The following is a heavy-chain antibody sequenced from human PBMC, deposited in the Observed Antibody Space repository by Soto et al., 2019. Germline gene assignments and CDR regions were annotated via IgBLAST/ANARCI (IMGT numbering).Heavy chain of an antibody. CDR1: GGSMTTGSYF. CDR3: ARARNRYFDY. Sequence: SETLSLTCNVSGGSMTTGSYFWSWIRQPPGKGLEWIGYVFRSGSVNYSPSFKSRVTISIDTSKNQFSLMLKSVTAADTAVYFCARARNRYFDYWGQGALVTAPQ. CDR2: VFRSGSV. D-gene: IGHD1-1*01. V-gene: IGHV4-61*01. J-gene: IGHJ4*02.